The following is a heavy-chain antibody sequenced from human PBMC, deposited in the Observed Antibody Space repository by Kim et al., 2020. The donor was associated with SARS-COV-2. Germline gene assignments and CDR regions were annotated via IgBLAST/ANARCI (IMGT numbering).Heavy chain of an antibody. V-gene: IGHV3-7*01. CDR3: ARDAFEEALHFDC. J-gene: IGHJ4*02. Sequence: YVDSVRGRFTISRDNPKNSLYLQMGSVRAEDAAMYYCARDAFEEALHFDCWGQGTLVTVSS. D-gene: IGHD3-9*01.